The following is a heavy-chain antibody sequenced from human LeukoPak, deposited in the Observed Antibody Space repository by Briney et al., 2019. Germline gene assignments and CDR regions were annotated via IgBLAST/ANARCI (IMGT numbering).Heavy chain of an antibody. CDR1: GYTFTTCA. V-gene: IGHV7-4-1*02. Sequence: ASVKVSCKTSGYTFTTCAISWVRQAPGQGLEWMGWINTNTGNPTYAQGFTGRYVFSLDTSVSTAYLQISGLKADDTAVYYCGRDPKLGIRGYTYGYFDSWGQGTLVTVSS. D-gene: IGHD5-18*01. CDR2: INTNTGNP. J-gene: IGHJ4*02. CDR3: GRDPKLGIRGYTYGYFDS.